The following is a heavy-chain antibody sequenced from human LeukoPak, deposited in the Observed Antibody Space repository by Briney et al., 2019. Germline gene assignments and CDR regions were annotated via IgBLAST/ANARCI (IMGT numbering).Heavy chain of an antibody. V-gene: IGHV4-59*01. CDR1: GGSISSYY. CDR2: IYYSGST. CDR3: ARGKSRDGYKSLAHFDY. J-gene: IGHJ4*02. Sequence: SETLSLTCTVSGGSISSYYWSWIRQPPGKGLEWIGYIYYSGSTNYNPSLKSRVTISVDTSKNQFSLKLSSVTAADTAVYYCARGKSRDGYKSLAHFDYWGQGTLVTVSS. D-gene: IGHD5-24*01.